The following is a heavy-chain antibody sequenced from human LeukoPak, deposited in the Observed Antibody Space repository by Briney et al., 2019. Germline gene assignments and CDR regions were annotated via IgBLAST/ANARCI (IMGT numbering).Heavy chain of an antibody. V-gene: IGHV4-59*01. Sequence: SETLSLTCSVSGGSISGYYRSWIRQPPGKGLEWIGYIYYSVSTNYNPSLKSRVTMSVDTSKNQFSLKLSSVTAADTAVYYCARYGLAYTYDFWGQGTLVTVSS. CDR3: ARYGLAYTYDF. J-gene: IGHJ4*02. CDR2: IYYSVST. CDR1: GGSISGYY. D-gene: IGHD3-16*01.